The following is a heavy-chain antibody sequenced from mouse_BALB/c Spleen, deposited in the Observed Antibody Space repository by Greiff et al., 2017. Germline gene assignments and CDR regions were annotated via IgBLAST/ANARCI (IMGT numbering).Heavy chain of an antibody. V-gene: IGHV3-6*02. CDR1: GYSITSGYY. Sequence: EVKLQESGPGLVKPSQSLSLTCSVTGYSITSGYYWNWIRQFPGTKLEWMGYISYDGSNNYNPSLKNRISITRDTSKNQFFLKLNSVTTEDTATYYCARGRSFAYWGQGTLVTVSA. CDR3: ARGRSFAY. CDR2: ISYDGSN. J-gene: IGHJ3*01.